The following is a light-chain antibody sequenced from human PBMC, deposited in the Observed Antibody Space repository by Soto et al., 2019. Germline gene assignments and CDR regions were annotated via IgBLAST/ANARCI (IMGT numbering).Light chain of an antibody. V-gene: IGKV1-12*01. J-gene: IGKJ4*01. CDR2: AAS. Sequence: DIQMTPSPSSVSASVGDRVTITCRARQGITSWLAWYQQKPGKAPKLLIYAASSLQRGVPSRFSGGGSGTYFTLTITSLQPEDFATYYCQQSNSFPLTFGGGTKVEIK. CDR1: QGITSW. CDR3: QQSNSFPLT.